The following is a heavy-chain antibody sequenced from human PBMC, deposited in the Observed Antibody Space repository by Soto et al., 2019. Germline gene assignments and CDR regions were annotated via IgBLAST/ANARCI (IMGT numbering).Heavy chain of an antibody. CDR2: IYYSGST. Sequence: TLSLTCTVSGGSISSYYWSWIRQPPGKGLEWIGYIYYSGSTNYNPSLKSRVTISVDTSKNQFSLKLSSVTAADTAVYYCARVSGYSYGYGDYWGQGTLVTVAS. CDR1: GGSISSYY. D-gene: IGHD5-18*01. V-gene: IGHV4-59*01. J-gene: IGHJ4*02. CDR3: ARVSGYSYGYGDY.